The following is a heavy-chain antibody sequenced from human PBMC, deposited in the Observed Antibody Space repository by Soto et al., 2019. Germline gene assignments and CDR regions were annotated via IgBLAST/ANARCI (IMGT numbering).Heavy chain of an antibody. CDR3: AHRDRASGGLFDY. D-gene: IGHD3-10*01. CDR2: IYWDDDQ. J-gene: IGHJ4*02. CDR1: GFSLSTEGVA. V-gene: IGHV2-5*02. Sequence: QITLKESGPPRVKPTQTLTLTCTFSGFSLSTEGVAVGWIRQPPGKALEWHSVIYWDDDQRSSTSLRSRLTITKDTSKNPVVLTMTNMDPLHTATYCCAHRDRASGGLFDYWGQGILVTVSS.